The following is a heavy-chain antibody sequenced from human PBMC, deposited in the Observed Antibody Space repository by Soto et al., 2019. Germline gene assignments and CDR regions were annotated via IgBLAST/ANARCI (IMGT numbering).Heavy chain of an antibody. V-gene: IGHV4-39*07. CDR1: DGYISSSTFY. D-gene: IGHD3-10*01. J-gene: IGHJ6*02. Sequence: SATLSLTCTVSDGYISSSTFYRDWIRQPPGKGLEWIGSVYYDGTTNYNPSLKSRITISVDTSKNQFSLKLSSVTAADTAVYYCARLAYYDSGSFRYYYGMDVWGQGTTVTVSS. CDR3: ARLAYYDSGSFRYYYGMDV. CDR2: VYYDGTT.